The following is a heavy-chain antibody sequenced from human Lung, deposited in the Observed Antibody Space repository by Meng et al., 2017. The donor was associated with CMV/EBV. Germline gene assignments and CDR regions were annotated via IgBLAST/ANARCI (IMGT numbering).Heavy chain of an antibody. CDR1: GFTFSNAW. CDR3: TTDSGYGYVWGSYQLLGY. Sequence: GESLKISCAASGFTFSNAWMSWVRQAPGKGLEWVGRVKSKTDGGTTDYAAPVKGRFTISRDDSKSTLYLQMNSLKTEDTAVYYCTTDSGYGYVWGSYQLLGYWGQGTXVTVSS. V-gene: IGHV3-15*01. CDR2: VKSKTDGGTT. J-gene: IGHJ4*02. D-gene: IGHD3-16*01.